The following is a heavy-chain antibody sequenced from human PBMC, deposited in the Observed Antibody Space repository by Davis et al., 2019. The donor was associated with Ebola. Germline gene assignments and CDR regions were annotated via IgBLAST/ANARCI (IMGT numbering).Heavy chain of an antibody. CDR2: IIPIFGTA. D-gene: IGHD3-22*01. CDR3: ARAIDDSSGYYHPDAFDI. J-gene: IGHJ3*02. CDR1: GGTFSSYA. Sequence: SVKVSCKASGGTFSSYAISWVRQAPGQGLEWMGGIIPIFGTANYAQKFQGRVTITADESTSTAYMELSSLRSEDTAVYYCARAIDDSSGYYHPDAFDIWGQGTMVTVSS. V-gene: IGHV1-69*13.